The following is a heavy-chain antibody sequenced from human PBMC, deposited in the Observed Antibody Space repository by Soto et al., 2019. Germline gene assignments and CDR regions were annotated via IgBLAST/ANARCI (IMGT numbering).Heavy chain of an antibody. CDR2: IYYSGST. D-gene: IGHD6-19*01. Sequence: QVQLQESGPGLVKPSETLSLTCTVSGGSISSYYWSWIRQPPGKGLEWIGYIYYSGSTNYNPSLKSRVTISVDTSKNQFSLKLSSVTAADTAVYYCAIREIAVDGTKDYWGQGTLVTVSS. V-gene: IGHV4-59*08. CDR3: AIREIAVDGTKDY. J-gene: IGHJ4*02. CDR1: GGSISSYY.